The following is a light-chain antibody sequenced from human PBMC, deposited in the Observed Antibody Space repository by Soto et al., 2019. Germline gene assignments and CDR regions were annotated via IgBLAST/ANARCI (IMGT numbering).Light chain of an antibody. CDR2: GAS. V-gene: IGKV3-20*01. CDR1: QSVSSTY. J-gene: IGKJ2*01. Sequence: EIVLTQSPGTLSLSPGERATLSCRASQSVSSTYLAWYQQKPGQAPRLLIYGASNRATGIPDRFSGSGSGTDFTLTISRLEPEDFAVYYCQQYGTPYTFGQGTK. CDR3: QQYGTPYT.